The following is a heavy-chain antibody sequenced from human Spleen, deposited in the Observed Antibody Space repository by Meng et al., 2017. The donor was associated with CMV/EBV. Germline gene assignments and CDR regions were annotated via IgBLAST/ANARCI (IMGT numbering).Heavy chain of an antibody. CDR1: GGSISSYY. V-gene: IGHV4-59*01. J-gene: IGHJ6*02. D-gene: IGHD6-6*01. Sequence: SETLSLTCTVSGGSISSYYWSWIRQPPGKGLEWIGYIYYSGSTNYNPSLKSRVTISVDTSKNQFSLKLSSVTAADTAVYYCARDHGAAPGGYYYYYGMDVWGQGTTVTVSS. CDR3: ARDHGAAPGGYYYYYGMDV. CDR2: IYYSGST.